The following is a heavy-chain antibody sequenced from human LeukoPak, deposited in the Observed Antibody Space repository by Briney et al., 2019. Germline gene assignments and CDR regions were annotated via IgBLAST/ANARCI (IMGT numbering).Heavy chain of an antibody. V-gene: IGHV3-49*03. J-gene: IGHJ5*01. CDR3: ARDKSPTVTTSDS. CDR1: GFKFGDYG. CDR2: IRSGGTT. D-gene: IGHD4-17*01. Sequence: PGGSLRLSCTASGFKFGDYGMSWLRQAPGKGLEWVGFIRSGGTTEYGASVKDRFTISRDNSNNIAYLQMNSLKTEDTAVYYCARDKSPTVTTSDSWGQGTLVTVSS.